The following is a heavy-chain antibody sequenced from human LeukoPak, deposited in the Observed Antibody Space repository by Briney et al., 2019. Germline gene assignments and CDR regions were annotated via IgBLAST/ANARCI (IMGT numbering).Heavy chain of an antibody. D-gene: IGHD3-9*01. CDR2: ITGGGNII. V-gene: IGHV3-23*01. CDR3: AKAHYDILTGPPDY. J-gene: IGHJ4*02. CDR1: GFTFSSYA. Sequence: GGSLRLSCAVSGFTFSSYAMSWVRQAPGKGLECVSIITGGGNIIYYAGYVKGRFTISRDNSKNTVYLQMNSLRAEDTAVYYCAKAHYDILTGPPDYWGQGTLVTVSS.